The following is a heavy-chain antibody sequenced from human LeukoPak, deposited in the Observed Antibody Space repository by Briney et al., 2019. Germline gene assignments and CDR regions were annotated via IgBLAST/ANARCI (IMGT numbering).Heavy chain of an antibody. V-gene: IGHV4-39*01. CDR1: GGSLSSSSYY. CDR3: ARQPYSSIYYFDS. D-gene: IGHD6-13*01. J-gene: IGHJ4*02. Sequence: SETLSLTCTVSGGSLSSSSYYWGWIRQPPGKGLDWIESIYYGGSTFYNPSLTRPTTLSTDTSNNHFSLKVSSVAAAHTSVYYCARQPYSSIYYFDSWGQGTLVTVSS. CDR2: IYYGGST.